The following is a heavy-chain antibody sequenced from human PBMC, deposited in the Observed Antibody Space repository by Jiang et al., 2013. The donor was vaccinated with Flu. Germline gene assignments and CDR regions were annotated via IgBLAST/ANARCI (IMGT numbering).Heavy chain of an antibody. D-gene: IGHD4-11*01. V-gene: IGHV4-59*01. CDR1: GGSISSYY. Sequence: TVSGGSISSYYWSWIRQPPGKGLEWIGYIYYSGSTNYNPSLKSRVTISVDTSKNQFSLKLSSVTAADTAVYYCARARDYPPGWFDPWGQGTLVTVSS. J-gene: IGHJ5*02. CDR3: ARARDYPPGWFDP. CDR2: IYYSGST.